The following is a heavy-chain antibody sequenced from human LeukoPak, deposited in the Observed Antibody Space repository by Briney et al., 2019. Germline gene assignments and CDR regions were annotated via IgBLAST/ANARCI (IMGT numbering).Heavy chain of an antibody. V-gene: IGHV3-33*01. D-gene: IGHD3-16*01. CDR2: IWYDGSNK. Sequence: PGRSLRLSCAASGFTFSSYGMHWVRQAPGKGLEWVAVIWYDGSNKYYADSVKGRFTISRDNSKNTLYLQMNSLRAEDTAVYYCARDTYYDYVWGSPRGAFDIWGQGTMVTVSS. J-gene: IGHJ3*02. CDR1: GFTFSSYG. CDR3: ARDTYYDYVWGSPRGAFDI.